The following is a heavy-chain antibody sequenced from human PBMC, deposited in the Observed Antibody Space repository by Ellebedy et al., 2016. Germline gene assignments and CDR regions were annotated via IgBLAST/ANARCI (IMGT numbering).Heavy chain of an antibody. Sequence: GESLKISCAASGFTFSSYAMSWVRQAPGKGLEWVSAISGSGGSTYYADSVKGRFTISRDNSKNTLYLQMNSLRAEDTAVYYCAKDGPARRYYYYGMDVWGQGTTVTVSS. CDR3: AKDGPARRYYYYGMDV. J-gene: IGHJ6*02. CDR2: ISGSGGST. CDR1: GFTFSSYA. D-gene: IGHD6-6*01. V-gene: IGHV3-23*01.